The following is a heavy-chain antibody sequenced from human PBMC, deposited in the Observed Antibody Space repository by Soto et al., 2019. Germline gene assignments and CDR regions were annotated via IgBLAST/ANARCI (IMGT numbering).Heavy chain of an antibody. J-gene: IGHJ4*02. Sequence: LSLTCTVSGGSFKSGSYSWSWIRQPPGKGLEWIGYVYHTGRTSYNPSLKSRVSISMDMSKNQFSLNLDSVTAADTAVYFCARDFAYFDSWGQGTLVTVSS. V-gene: IGHV4-61*01. CDR2: VYHTGRT. CDR3: ARDFAYFDS. D-gene: IGHD3-3*01. CDR1: GGSFKSGSYS.